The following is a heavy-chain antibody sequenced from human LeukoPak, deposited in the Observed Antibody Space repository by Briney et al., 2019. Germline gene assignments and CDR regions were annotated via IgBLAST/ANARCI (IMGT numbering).Heavy chain of an antibody. V-gene: IGHV4-59*01. J-gene: IGHJ4*02. CDR1: GGSISSYY. D-gene: IGHD3-16*01. Sequence: SETLPLTCTVSGGSISSYYWSWIRQPPGKGLEWIGYIYYSGSTNYNPSLKSRVTISVDTSKNQFSLKLSSVTAADTAVYYCATWGSSPSFDYWGQGTLVTVSS. CDR2: IYYSGST. CDR3: ATWGSSPSFDY.